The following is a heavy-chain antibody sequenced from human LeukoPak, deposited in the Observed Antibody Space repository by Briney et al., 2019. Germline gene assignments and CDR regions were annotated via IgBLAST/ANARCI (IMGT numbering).Heavy chain of an antibody. J-gene: IGHJ4*02. CDR2: IHYSGST. D-gene: IGHD3-22*01. Sequence: SETLSLTCTVSGGSISSGGYYWSWIRQHPGKGLEWIGYIHYSGSTYYNPSLKSRVTISVDTSKSQFSLKLSSVTAADTAVYYCARVRHDSSADYRGQGTLVTVSS. CDR3: ARVRHDSSADY. V-gene: IGHV4-31*03. CDR1: GGSISSGGYY.